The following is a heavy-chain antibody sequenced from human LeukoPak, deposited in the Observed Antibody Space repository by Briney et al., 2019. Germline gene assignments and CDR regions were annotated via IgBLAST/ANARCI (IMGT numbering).Heavy chain of an antibody. CDR1: GGYITLYY. D-gene: IGHD6-13*01. V-gene: IGHV4-4*07. Sequence: TSETLSLTCTVSGGYITLYYWSWIRQPPGKGLEWIGRIYTSGSTNYNPSLKSRVTMSVDTSKNQFSLKLSSVTAADTAVYYCAREILEQLVFLTWFDPWGQGTLVTVSS. CDR2: IYTSGST. J-gene: IGHJ5*02. CDR3: AREILEQLVFLTWFDP.